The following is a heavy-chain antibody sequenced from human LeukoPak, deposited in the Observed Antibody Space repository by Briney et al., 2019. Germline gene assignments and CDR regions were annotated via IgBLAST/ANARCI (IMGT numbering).Heavy chain of an antibody. V-gene: IGHV3-74*01. D-gene: IGHD4-17*01. CDR3: ARASTTVPNLLDY. Sequence: GGSLRLSCAASGFTFSTYWMHWVRQAPGKGLVWVSRIKTDGSTTIYADSVKGRFTISRDNSKNTVYLQMDSLRAEDTAVYYCARASTTVPNLLDYWGQGTLVTVSS. CDR2: IKTDGSTT. CDR1: GFTFSTYW. J-gene: IGHJ4*02.